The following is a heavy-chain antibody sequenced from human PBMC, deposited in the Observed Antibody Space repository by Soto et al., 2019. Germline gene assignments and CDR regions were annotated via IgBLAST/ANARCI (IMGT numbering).Heavy chain of an antibody. D-gene: IGHD3-10*01. CDR1: GYTFTGYY. J-gene: IGHJ6*02. V-gene: IGHV1-2*02. Sequence: GASVKVSCKASGYTFTGYYMHWVRQAPGQGLEWMGWINPNSGGTNYAQKFQGRVTMTRDTSISTAYMELSRLRSDDTAVYYCARDSVVWFAEDHYGMDVWGQGTTVTVSS. CDR2: INPNSGGT. CDR3: ARDSVVWFAEDHYGMDV.